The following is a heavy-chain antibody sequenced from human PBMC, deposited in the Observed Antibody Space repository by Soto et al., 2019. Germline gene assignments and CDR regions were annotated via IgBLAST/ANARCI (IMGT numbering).Heavy chain of an antibody. CDR2: ISSSSSYI. D-gene: IGHD6-13*01. V-gene: IGHV3-21*01. CDR1: GFTFSSYS. Sequence: PGGSLRLSCAASGFTFSSYSMNWVRQAPGKGLEWVSSISSSSSYIYYADSVKGRFTISRDNAKNSLYLQMNSLRAEDTAVYYCARGSTAGTFYYYYGMDVWGQGTTVTVS. CDR3: ARGSTAGTFYYYYGMDV. J-gene: IGHJ6*02.